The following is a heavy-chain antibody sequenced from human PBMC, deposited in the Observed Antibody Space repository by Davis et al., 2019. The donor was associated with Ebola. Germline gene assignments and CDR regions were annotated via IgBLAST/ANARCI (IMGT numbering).Heavy chain of an antibody. CDR1: GGSISSYY. J-gene: IGHJ6*02. V-gene: IGHV4-59*01. CDR3: ARLWNVLPHYYYGMDV. D-gene: IGHD1-1*01. Sequence: PSETLSLTCTVSGGSISSYYWSWIRQPPGKGLEWIGYIYYSGSTNYNPSLKSRVTISVDTSKNQFSLKLSSVTAADTAVYYCARLWNVLPHYYYGMDVWGQGTTVTVSS. CDR2: IYYSGST.